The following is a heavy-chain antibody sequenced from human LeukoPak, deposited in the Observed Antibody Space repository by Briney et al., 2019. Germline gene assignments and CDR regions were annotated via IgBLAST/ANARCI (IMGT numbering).Heavy chain of an antibody. J-gene: IGHJ4*02. CDR2: INPNSGGT. CDR3: ARVRDYYFDY. Sequence: MXWVRQAPGQGLEWMGWINPNSGGTNYAQKFQGRVTMTRDTSISTAYMELSRLRSDDTAVYYCARVRDYYFDYWGQGTLVTVSS. V-gene: IGHV1-2*02. D-gene: IGHD3-10*01.